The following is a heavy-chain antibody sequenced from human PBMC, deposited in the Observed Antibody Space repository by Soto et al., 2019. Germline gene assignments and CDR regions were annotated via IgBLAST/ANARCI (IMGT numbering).Heavy chain of an antibody. V-gene: IGHV1-18*04. CDR2: ISASNGNT. D-gene: IGHD6-13*01. CDR3: ARGGSGVVLSAGSSCDTNFDY. Sequence: QVQLVQSGAEVKKPGASVKVSCNASGYTFTRYGISWVRQAPGQGLECMGWISASNGNTNYAQKLQGRVTMTTDTSTSIAYMVLRSLRCDDTAVYYCARGGSGVVLSAGSSCDTNFDYWGQGTLVTDSS. J-gene: IGHJ4*02. CDR1: GYTFTRYG.